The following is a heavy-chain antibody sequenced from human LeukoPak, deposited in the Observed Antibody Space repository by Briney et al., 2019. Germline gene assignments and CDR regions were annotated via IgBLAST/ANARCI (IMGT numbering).Heavy chain of an antibody. CDR2: IIPILGIA. CDR1: GGTFSSYA. J-gene: IGHJ4*02. V-gene: IGHV1-69*04. Sequence: ASVKVSCKASGGTFSSYAISWERQAPGQGLEWMGRIIPILGIANYAQKFQGRVTITADKSTSTTYMELSSLRSEDTAVYYCARGYCSGGSCQSPFDYWGQGTLVTVSS. D-gene: IGHD2-15*01. CDR3: ARGYCSGGSCQSPFDY.